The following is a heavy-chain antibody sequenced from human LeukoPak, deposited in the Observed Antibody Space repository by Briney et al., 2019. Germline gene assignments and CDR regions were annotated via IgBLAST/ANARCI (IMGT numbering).Heavy chain of an antibody. J-gene: IGHJ4*02. CDR2: IFYTGST. V-gene: IGHV4-30-4*01. CDR1: GGSITSGNYY. CDR3: ARGPVERYYYDSSGYYPDY. D-gene: IGHD3-22*01. Sequence: SETLSLTCTVSGGSITSGNYYWSWIRQPPGKGLEWIGYIFYTGSTNYSPSLKSRVSISVDTFKNQFSLKLSSVTAADTAVYYCARGPVERYYYDSSGYYPDYWGQGTLVTVSS.